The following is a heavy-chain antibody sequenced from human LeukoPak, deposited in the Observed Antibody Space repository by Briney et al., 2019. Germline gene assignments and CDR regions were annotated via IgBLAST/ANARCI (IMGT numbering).Heavy chain of an antibody. V-gene: IGHV3-23*01. CDR1: GFTFSNFA. CDR2: IRGRGDGT. J-gene: IGHJ3*01. D-gene: IGHD4-17*01. Sequence: GGSLRLSCVGSGFTFSNFAMTWVRQAPGKGLEWVSSIRGRGDGTSYADSVKGRFTMSRDNSKNTLYLQMDSLRAEDTAMYYCGRDPNGDYVGAFEFWGQGTLVTVSS. CDR3: GRDPNGDYVGAFEF.